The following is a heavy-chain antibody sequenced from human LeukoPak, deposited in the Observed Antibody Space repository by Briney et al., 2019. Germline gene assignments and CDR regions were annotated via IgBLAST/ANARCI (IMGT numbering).Heavy chain of an antibody. J-gene: IGHJ4*02. V-gene: IGHV3-9*01. CDR3: ARDRGVTAIAVFDY. CDR2: ISWNSGHI. Sequence: SGGSLRLSCAASGFTFDDYAMHWVRQTPGKGLEWVSGISWNSGHIGYADSVKGRFTISRDNAKNSLYLQMNSLRAEDTALYYCARDRGVTAIAVFDYWGQGTLVTVSS. D-gene: IGHD2-21*02. CDR1: GFTFDDYA.